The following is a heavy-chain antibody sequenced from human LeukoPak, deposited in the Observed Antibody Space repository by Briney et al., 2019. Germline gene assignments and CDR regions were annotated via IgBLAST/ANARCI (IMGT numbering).Heavy chain of an antibody. V-gene: IGHV3-30-3*01. CDR1: GFTFSREW. CDR2: ISYDGSNK. CDR3: ARGGWQLWDLDY. Sequence: QPGGSLRLSCAASGFTFSREWMSWVRQAPGKGLEWVAVISYDGSNKYYADSVKGRFTISRDNSKNTLYLQMNSLRAEDTAVYYCARGGWQLWDLDYWGQGTLVTVSS. J-gene: IGHJ4*02. D-gene: IGHD3-10*01.